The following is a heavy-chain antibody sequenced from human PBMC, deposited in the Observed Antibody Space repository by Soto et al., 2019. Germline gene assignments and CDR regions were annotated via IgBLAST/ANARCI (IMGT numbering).Heavy chain of an antibody. CDR3: AREWEYSGFDDDYYHYGMDV. J-gene: IGHJ6*02. CDR1: GYNLTSYG. CDR2: ISPYNGNT. Sequence: GASVKVSCKASGYNLTSYGISWVRQAPGQGLEWMGWISPYNGNTNYAQKFQDRVTVTTDTSTSTAYMDPRSLRSDDTAVYYCAREWEYSGFDDDYYHYGMDVWGQGTTVTVSS. V-gene: IGHV1-18*01. D-gene: IGHD5-12*01.